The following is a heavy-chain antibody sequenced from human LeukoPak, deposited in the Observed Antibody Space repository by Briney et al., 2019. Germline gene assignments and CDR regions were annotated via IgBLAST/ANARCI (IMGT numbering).Heavy chain of an antibody. Sequence: PGGSLRLSCAASGFTFSSYAMSWVRQAPGKGLEWVSVIYSGGSTYYADSVKGRFTISRDNSKNTLYLQMNSLRAEDTAVYYCASSPPTGYDPGYYYYTDVWGKGTTVTISS. V-gene: IGHV3-66*01. CDR1: GFTFSSYA. CDR3: ASSPPTGYDPGYYYYTDV. J-gene: IGHJ6*03. CDR2: IYSGGST. D-gene: IGHD3-9*01.